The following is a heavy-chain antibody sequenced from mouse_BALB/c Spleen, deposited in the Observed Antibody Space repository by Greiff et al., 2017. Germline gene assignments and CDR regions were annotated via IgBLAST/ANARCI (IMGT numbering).Heavy chain of an antibody. D-gene: IGHD2-1*01. V-gene: IGHV14-1*02. CDR1: GFNIKDYY. Sequence: VQLQQSGAELVRPGALVKLSCKASGFNIKDYYMHWVKQRPEQGLEWIGWIDPENGNTIYDPKFQGKASITADTSSNTAYLQLSSLTSEDTAVYYCAPIYYGNYVRAMDYWGQGTSVTVSS. CDR3: APIYYGNYVRAMDY. J-gene: IGHJ4*01. CDR2: IDPENGNT.